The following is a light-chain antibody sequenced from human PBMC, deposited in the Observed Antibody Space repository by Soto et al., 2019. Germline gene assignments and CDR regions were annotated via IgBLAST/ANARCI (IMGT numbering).Light chain of an antibody. CDR3: QSYDSSLSGGV. J-gene: IGLJ1*01. Sequence: QSVLTQPPSVSGAPGQRVTISCTGSRSNIGAGYDVHWYQQLPGTAPKLLIYGNSNRPSGVPDRFSGSKSGTSASLAITGLQAEDEADYYCQSYDSSLSGGVVGTGTKLTVL. CDR1: RSNIGAGYD. V-gene: IGLV1-40*01. CDR2: GNS.